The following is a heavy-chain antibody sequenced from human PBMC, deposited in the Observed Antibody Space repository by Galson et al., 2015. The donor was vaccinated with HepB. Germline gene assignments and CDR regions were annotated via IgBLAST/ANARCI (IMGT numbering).Heavy chain of an antibody. CDR2: IYWDDDK. Sequence: LVKPTQTLTLTCTFSGFSLTTGGVAVGWIRQPPGKALEWLGLIYWDDDKRYSPSLKNRLTITKGSSKNQVVLTMTHMGPLDAATYYCAYVRHSSGFLDYWGQGTLVTVSS. CDR1: GFSLTTGGVA. D-gene: IGHD3-22*01. V-gene: IGHV2-5*02. CDR3: AYVRHSSGFLDY. J-gene: IGHJ4*02.